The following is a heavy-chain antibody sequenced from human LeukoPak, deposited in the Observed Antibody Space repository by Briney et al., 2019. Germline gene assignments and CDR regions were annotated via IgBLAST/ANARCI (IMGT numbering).Heavy chain of an antibody. V-gene: IGHV3-7*01. J-gene: IGHJ4*02. CDR3: ARLMYYFDY. CDR1: AFSFRTYW. CDR2: INQNGSVK. Sequence: GGSLRLSCVASAFSFRTYWMNWVRQAPGKGLEWVVNINQNGSVKHYLDSVKGRFTISRDNAKNSLYLQMNSLRADDTAVYYCARLMYYFDYWGQGTLVTVSS.